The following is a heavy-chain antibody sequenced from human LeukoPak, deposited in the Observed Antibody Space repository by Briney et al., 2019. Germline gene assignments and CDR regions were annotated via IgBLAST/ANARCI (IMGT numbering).Heavy chain of an antibody. CDR2: IYHSGST. Sequence: SETLSLTCTVSGYSISSGYYWGWIRQPPGKGLEWIGSIYHSGSTYYNPSLKSRVTISVDTSKNQFSLKLSSVTAADTAVYYCAITLLPSQYSSGLIPAQFDYWGQGTLVTVSS. J-gene: IGHJ4*02. CDR3: AITLLPSQYSSGLIPAQFDY. D-gene: IGHD6-19*01. CDR1: GYSISSGYY. V-gene: IGHV4-38-2*02.